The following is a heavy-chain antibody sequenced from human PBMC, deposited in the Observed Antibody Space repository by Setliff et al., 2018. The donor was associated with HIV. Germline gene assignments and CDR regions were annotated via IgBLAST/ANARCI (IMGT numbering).Heavy chain of an antibody. CDR2: VYPDDSDS. Sequence: PGESLKISCRGSGYNFASHWIAWVRQMPGKGLEWMGIVYPDDSDSRYSPSFQGQVTISADKSVSTAYLQWSSLRAPDTAMYYCARQAVDCSGGTCYSTSAFDYWGQGTLVTVSS. D-gene: IGHD2-15*01. V-gene: IGHV5-51*01. J-gene: IGHJ4*02. CDR3: ARQAVDCSGGTCYSTSAFDY. CDR1: GYNFASHW.